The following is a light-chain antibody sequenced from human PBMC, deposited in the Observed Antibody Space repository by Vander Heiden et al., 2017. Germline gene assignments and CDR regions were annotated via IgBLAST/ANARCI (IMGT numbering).Light chain of an antibody. V-gene: IGLV2-23*02. CDR1: STDVGNYNL. CDR3: CSYAGDSTYG. CDR2: EVT. J-gene: IGLJ1*01. Sequence: QSALTQPASVSVSPGQSITISCTGTSTDVGNYNLVSLYQQHPGKAPEFMIYEVTKRPSGVSNRFSGSKSGNTASLTISGLQAEDEADYYCCSYAGDSTYGFGTGTKVTVL.